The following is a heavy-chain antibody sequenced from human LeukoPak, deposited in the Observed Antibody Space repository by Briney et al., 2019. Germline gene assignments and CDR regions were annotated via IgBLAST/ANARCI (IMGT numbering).Heavy chain of an antibody. CDR3: ARDKQLDWAHYYYYYMDV. J-gene: IGHJ6*03. V-gene: IGHV1-2*02. Sequence: GASVKVSCKASGYTFSDYYMHWVRQAPGQGLEWMGWINPNSGGTNYAQKFQGRVTMTRDTSISTAYMELSRLTSDDTAVYYCARDKQLDWAHYYYYYMDVWGKGTPVTVSS. CDR1: GYTFSDYY. CDR2: INPNSGGT. D-gene: IGHD1-1*01.